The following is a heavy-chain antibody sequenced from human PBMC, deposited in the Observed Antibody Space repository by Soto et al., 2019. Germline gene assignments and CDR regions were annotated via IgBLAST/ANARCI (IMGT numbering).Heavy chain of an antibody. CDR1: GFTFSDHY. V-gene: IGHV3-72*01. CDR2: TRNKANSYTT. D-gene: IGHD2-21*02. CDR3: ARVLGDWNYVDY. J-gene: IGHJ4*02. Sequence: LSLTCAASGFTFSDHYMDWVRQAPGKGLEWVGRTRNKANSYTTEYAASVKGRFTISRDDSKNSLYLQMNSLKTEDTAVYYCARVLGDWNYVDYWGQGTLVTVSS.